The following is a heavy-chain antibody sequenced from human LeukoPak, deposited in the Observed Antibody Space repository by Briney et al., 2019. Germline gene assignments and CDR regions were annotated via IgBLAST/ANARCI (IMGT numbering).Heavy chain of an antibody. Sequence: GGSLRLSCAASGFTFRAYWMSWVRQAPGKGLEWVANINQDGSEKDHVDSVKGRFTISRDNARNSLYLQMNTLRAEDTAVYFCARLRYTYGKNFDYWGQGALVTVSS. CDR2: INQDGSEK. J-gene: IGHJ4*02. V-gene: IGHV3-7*01. CDR3: ARLRYTYGKNFDY. D-gene: IGHD5-18*01. CDR1: GFTFRAYW.